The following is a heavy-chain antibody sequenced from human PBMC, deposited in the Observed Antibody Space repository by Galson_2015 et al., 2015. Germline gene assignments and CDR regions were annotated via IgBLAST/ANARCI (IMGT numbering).Heavy chain of an antibody. Sequence: SVKVSCKASGYTFTSYGISWVRQAPGQGLEWMGWISAYNGNTNYAQKLQGRVTMTTDTSTSTAYMELRSLRSDDTAVYYCARDWALRNWNSADYWGQGTLVTVSS. CDR1: GYTFTSYG. J-gene: IGHJ4*02. V-gene: IGHV1-18*01. CDR2: ISAYNGNT. D-gene: IGHD1-7*01. CDR3: ARDWALRNWNSADY.